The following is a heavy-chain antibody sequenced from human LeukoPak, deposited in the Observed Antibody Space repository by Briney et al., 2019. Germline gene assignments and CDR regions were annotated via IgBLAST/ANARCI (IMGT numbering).Heavy chain of an antibody. Sequence: GGSLRLSCATSGFTFSSYWMHWVRQAPGKGLVWVSRINSDGSTTNYADSVKGRFTISRDNAKNMLYLQMNSLRAEDTAMYYCARGLRPSDYWGQGTLVTVSS. CDR3: ARGLRPSDY. V-gene: IGHV3-74*01. D-gene: IGHD2-21*01. CDR1: GFTFSSYW. CDR2: INSDGSTT. J-gene: IGHJ4*02.